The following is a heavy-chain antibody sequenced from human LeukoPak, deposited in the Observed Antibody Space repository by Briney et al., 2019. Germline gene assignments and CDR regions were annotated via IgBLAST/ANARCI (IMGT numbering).Heavy chain of an antibody. J-gene: IGHJ4*02. CDR1: GFTFSSYE. V-gene: IGHV3-48*03. Sequence: GGSLRLSCAASGFTFSSYEMNWVRQAPGKGLEWVSDISSSGSTIDYAHSVKGRFTISRDNAKDSLYLQMNRLRAEDTAVYYCARVSDFWSGPHFDYWGQGNLVTVSS. D-gene: IGHD3-3*01. CDR2: ISSSGSTI. CDR3: ARVSDFWSGPHFDY.